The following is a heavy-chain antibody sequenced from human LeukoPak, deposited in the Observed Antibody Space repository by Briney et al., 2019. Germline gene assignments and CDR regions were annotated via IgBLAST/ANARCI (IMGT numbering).Heavy chain of an antibody. CDR1: GFSFSEYS. CDR3: ARDLTSAYWSPGGYYYYMDV. Sequence: GGSLRLSCVGSGFSFSEYSMNWVRQSPGKGLEWISCITSRSAFTYFAGSVKGRFTISRDDARNSVYLHLNALRVDDTAVYYCARDLTSAYWSPGGYYYYMDVWGKGTAVTVSS. J-gene: IGHJ6*03. CDR2: ITSRSAFT. V-gene: IGHV3-48*01. D-gene: IGHD3-16*01.